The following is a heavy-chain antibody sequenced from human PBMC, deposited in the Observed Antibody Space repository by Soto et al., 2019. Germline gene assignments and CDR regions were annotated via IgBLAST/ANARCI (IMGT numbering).Heavy chain of an antibody. CDR3: ARESPKAGSSSCFDY. V-gene: IGHV3-48*02. CDR2: ISSSSSTV. CDR1: GFTFSSYS. J-gene: IGHJ4*02. D-gene: IGHD6-13*01. Sequence: GGSLRLSCAASGFTFSSYSMNWVRQAPGKGLEWVSYISSSSSTVYYADSVKGRFTISRDNAKNSLYLQMNSLRDEDTAVYYCARESPKAGSSSCFDYWGQGTLVTVS.